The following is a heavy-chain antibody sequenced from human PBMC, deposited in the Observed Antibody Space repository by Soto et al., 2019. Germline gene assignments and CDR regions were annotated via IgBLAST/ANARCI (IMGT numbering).Heavy chain of an antibody. D-gene: IGHD3-16*01. CDR1: GFSLSTSGMR. CDR3: AQMGGDWFDP. Sequence: SGPTLVNPTQTLTLTCTFSGFSLSTSGMRVSWIRQPPGKALEWLARIDWDDDKFYSTSLKTRLTISKDTSKNQVVLTMTNMDPVDTATYYCAQMGGDWFDPWGQGILVTVSS. V-gene: IGHV2-70*04. J-gene: IGHJ5*02. CDR2: IDWDDDK.